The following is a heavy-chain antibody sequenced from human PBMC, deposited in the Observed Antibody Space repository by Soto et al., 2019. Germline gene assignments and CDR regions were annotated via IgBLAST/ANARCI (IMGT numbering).Heavy chain of an antibody. CDR1: GFTFSSYA. CDR2: ISYDGSNK. Sequence: QVQLVESGGGVVQPGRSLRLSCAASGFTFSSYAMHWVRQAPGKGLEWVAVISYDGSNKYYADSVKGRFTISRDNSKNTLYLQMNSLRAEDTAVYYCARDLSRGWYMDYWGQGTLVTVSS. CDR3: ARDLSRGWYMDY. D-gene: IGHD6-19*01. J-gene: IGHJ4*02. V-gene: IGHV3-30-3*01.